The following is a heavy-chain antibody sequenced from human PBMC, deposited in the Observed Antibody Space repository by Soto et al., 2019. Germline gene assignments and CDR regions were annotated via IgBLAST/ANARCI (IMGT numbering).Heavy chain of an antibody. V-gene: IGHV1-69*02. J-gene: IGHJ4*02. Sequence: QVQLVQSGAEVKKPGSSVKVSCTASGGTFSSYTISWVRQAPGQGLEWMGRIIPSLGISTYAQKFQGRVTVTAAKTTSTAFMELSSLRSDDSAIFYWAKGIGYTGYDQFWGQGTLVTVSS. D-gene: IGHD5-12*01. CDR3: AKGIGYTGYDQF. CDR1: GGTFSSYT. CDR2: IIPSLGIS.